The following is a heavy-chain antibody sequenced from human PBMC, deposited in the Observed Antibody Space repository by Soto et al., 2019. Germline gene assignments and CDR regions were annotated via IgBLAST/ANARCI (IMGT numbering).Heavy chain of an antibody. D-gene: IGHD5-12*01. V-gene: IGHV3-23*01. CDR3: ARGIRDGYNFYARAFDI. CDR1: GFTFGTYA. J-gene: IGHJ3*02. CDR2: ITDVGDPT. Sequence: PGESLKLSCAASGFTFGTYAMNRVRQAPGKGLEWVSTITDVGDPTYYADSVKGRFTISRDNSKNTLFLQMNSLRAEDTAVYYCARGIRDGYNFYARAFDIWGQGTMVTVSS.